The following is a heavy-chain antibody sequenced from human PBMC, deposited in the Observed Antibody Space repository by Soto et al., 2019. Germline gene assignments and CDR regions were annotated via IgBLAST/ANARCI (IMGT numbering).Heavy chain of an antibody. D-gene: IGHD2-2*02. CDR3: AKDGTTAGIHYYGMDV. V-gene: IGHV3-23*04. CDR2: IGIGGDT. Sequence: VQLVESGGGVVQPGRSLRLSCAASGFTFSSYAMHWVRQAPDKGLEWVSTIGIGGDTYYADSVKGRFTISRDNSKNTLFLQMNSLRVDDTALYFCAKDGTTAGIHYYGMDVWGQGTTVTVSS. J-gene: IGHJ6*02. CDR1: GFTFSSYA.